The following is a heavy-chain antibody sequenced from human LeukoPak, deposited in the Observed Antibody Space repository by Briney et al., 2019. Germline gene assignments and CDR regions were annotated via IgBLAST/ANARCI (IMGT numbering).Heavy chain of an antibody. D-gene: IGHD3-22*01. Sequence: GGSLRLSCAASGFTFSSYWMHWVRQAPGKGLVWVSRINSDGSSTSYADSVKGRFTISRDNAKNTLYLQTNSLRAEDTAVYYCARAQFNYYDSSGYYYPLDYWGQGTLVTVSS. CDR3: ARAQFNYYDSSGYYYPLDY. CDR2: INSDGSST. V-gene: IGHV3-74*01. CDR1: GFTFSSYW. J-gene: IGHJ4*02.